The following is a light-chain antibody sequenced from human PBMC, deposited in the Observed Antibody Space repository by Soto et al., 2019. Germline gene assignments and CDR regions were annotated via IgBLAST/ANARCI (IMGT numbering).Light chain of an antibody. CDR3: QQYGSSLGWT. V-gene: IGKV3-20*01. CDR1: QSVSSTY. CDR2: GAS. J-gene: IGKJ1*01. Sequence: ELVLTQSPGTLSLSPGERATLSCSASQSVSSTYLAWYQQKPGQAPRLLIYGASSRATGIPDRFSGSGSGTDFTLTISRLEPEDFAVYYCQQYGSSLGWTFGQGTKVDIK.